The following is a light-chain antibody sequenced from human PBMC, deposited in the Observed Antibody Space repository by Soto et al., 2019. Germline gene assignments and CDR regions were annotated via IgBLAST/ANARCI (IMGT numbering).Light chain of an antibody. V-gene: IGLV2-23*02. CDR3: CSYAGSSTRNVV. J-gene: IGLJ2*01. Sequence: QSVLTQPASVSGSPGQSITISCTGTSSDVGSYNLVSWYQQHPGKAPKLMIYEVSKRPSGVSNRFSGSKSGNTASLTISGLQAEDETDYYCCSYAGSSTRNVVFGGGTKLTVL. CDR1: SSDVGSYNL. CDR2: EVS.